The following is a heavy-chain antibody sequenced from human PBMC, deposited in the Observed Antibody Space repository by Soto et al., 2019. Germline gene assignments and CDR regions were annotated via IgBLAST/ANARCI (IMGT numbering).Heavy chain of an antibody. D-gene: IGHD1-26*01. CDR2: IKSKTSGETT. Sequence: KPGGSLRLSCAASGFTFTIAWMTWVRQAPGKGLEWVGRIKSKTSGETTDYAAPVKGRFTISRDDSKNTLFLQMNSLKTEDTGVYYCTTDGFSGIVGIWGQGTMVTVSS. V-gene: IGHV3-15*01. J-gene: IGHJ3*02. CDR1: GFTFTIAW. CDR3: TTDGFSGIVGI.